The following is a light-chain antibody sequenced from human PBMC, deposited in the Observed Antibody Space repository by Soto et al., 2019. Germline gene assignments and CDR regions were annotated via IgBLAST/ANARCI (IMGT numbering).Light chain of an antibody. CDR2: GAS. Sequence: EIVITQSPDTLSVSPGERATLSCRASQSVSNNLAWYHQKPGQAPRLLIFGASTRATGIPARFSGSGSGTDFTLTISSLQSEDFAVYYCQQYNDWWTFGQGTKVEIK. V-gene: IGKV3-15*01. J-gene: IGKJ1*01. CDR1: QSVSNN. CDR3: QQYNDWWT.